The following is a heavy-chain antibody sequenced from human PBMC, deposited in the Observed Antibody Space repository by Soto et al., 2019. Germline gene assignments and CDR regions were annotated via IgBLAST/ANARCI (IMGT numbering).Heavy chain of an antibody. CDR1: GGTFGSYA. J-gene: IGHJ6*02. CDR2: IIPILNSP. CDR3: AREAPYCTSATCPKFYDMDV. Sequence: SVKVSCKASGGTFGSYAITGVRRAPGQGLEWLGGIIPILNSPAYAQKFKARVVITADEITNTAYMELNSLRFDDTAVYYCAREAPYCTSATCPKFYDMDVWGQGTTVTVSS. D-gene: IGHD2-2*01. V-gene: IGHV1-69*13.